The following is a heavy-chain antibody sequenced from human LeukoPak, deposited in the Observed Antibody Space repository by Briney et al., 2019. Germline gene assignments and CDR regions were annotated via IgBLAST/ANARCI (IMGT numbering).Heavy chain of an antibody. CDR3: ATSHDVKTAPYDL. CDR1: NGSISSYH. D-gene: IGHD2-21*01. J-gene: IGHJ5*02. Sequence: KPSETLSLTCTVSNGSISSYHWSWVRQPPGKGLEWIGYILTSGTTNYNPSLKSRLTISVDTSKNQFTLKLSSVTAADTAVYYCATSHDVKTAPYDLWGQGTLVSVSS. V-gene: IGHV4-4*09. CDR2: ILTSGTT.